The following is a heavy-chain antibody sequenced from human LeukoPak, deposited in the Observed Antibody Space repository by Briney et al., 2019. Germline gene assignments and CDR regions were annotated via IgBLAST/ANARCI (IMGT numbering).Heavy chain of an antibody. Sequence: ASVKVSCKASGYTFTGYDINWVRQATGQGLEWMGWMNPNSGNTGYAQKFQGRVTMTRNTSISTAYMELSSLRSEDTAVYYCARGRGYAFWSGYSDWGQGTLVTVSS. CDR1: GYTFTGYD. J-gene: IGHJ4*02. D-gene: IGHD3-3*01. CDR3: ARGRGYAFWSGYSD. V-gene: IGHV1-8*01. CDR2: MNPNSGNT.